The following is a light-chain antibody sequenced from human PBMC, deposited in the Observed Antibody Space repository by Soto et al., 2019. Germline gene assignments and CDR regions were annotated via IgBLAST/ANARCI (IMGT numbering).Light chain of an antibody. Sequence: DIQRTRSPSSLSASVGDRVTSTCQASQDINNYLNWYQQKPGKAPKLLIYDGSNLEAGVPSRFSGSGSGTHFTLTISSLQPEDIATYYCHEYEKLFSFGPGTMGDIK. CDR2: DGS. J-gene: IGKJ3*01. V-gene: IGKV1-33*01. CDR3: HEYEKLFS. CDR1: QDINNY.